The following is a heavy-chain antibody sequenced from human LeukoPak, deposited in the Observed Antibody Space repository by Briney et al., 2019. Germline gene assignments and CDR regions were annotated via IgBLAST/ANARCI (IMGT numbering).Heavy chain of an antibody. CDR1: GGSFSGYY. Sequence: SVTLSLTCAVYGGSFSGYYWSWIRQPPGKGLEWIGEINHSGSTNYNPSLKSRVTISVDTSKNQFSLKLSSVTAADTAVYYCARATVTQFRPFDYWGQGTLVTVSS. CDR2: INHSGST. CDR3: ARATVTQFRPFDY. D-gene: IGHD4-11*01. J-gene: IGHJ4*02. V-gene: IGHV4-34*01.